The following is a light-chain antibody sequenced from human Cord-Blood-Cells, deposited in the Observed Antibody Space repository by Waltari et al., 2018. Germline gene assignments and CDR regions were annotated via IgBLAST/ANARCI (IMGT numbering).Light chain of an antibody. J-gene: IGKJ1*01. V-gene: IGKV3-15*01. CDR2: GAS. CDR3: QQYNNWPRT. CDR1: QSVSSN. Sequence: EILITQSPATLSVSPGERATLSCRASQSVSSNSAWYQQKPGQAPRLLNYGASTRATGIPARFSGSGSGTEFTLTISSLPSEDFAVYYCQQYNNWPRTFGQGTKVEIK.